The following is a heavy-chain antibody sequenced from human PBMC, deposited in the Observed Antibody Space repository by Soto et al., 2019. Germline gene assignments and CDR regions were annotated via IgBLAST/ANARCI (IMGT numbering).Heavy chain of an antibody. D-gene: IGHD3-22*01. CDR3: AIVIKTRRYYSDSSGYPFSFDY. V-gene: IGHV4-30-4*01. CDR2: IYYSGST. J-gene: IGHJ4*02. Sequence: SETLSLTCTVSGGSIDSGDYYWSWIRQPPGKGLEWIGYIYYSGSTHYNPSLKSRLLMSVDTSKNQFSLKLSSVTAADTAVYYCAIVIKTRRYYSDSSGYPFSFDYWGLGTLVTVS. CDR1: GGSIDSGDYY.